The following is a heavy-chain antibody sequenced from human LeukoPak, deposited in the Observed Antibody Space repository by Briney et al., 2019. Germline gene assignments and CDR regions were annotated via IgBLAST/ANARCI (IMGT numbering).Heavy chain of an antibody. J-gene: IGHJ5*02. Sequence: GGSLRLSCAASGFTFSSYEMNWVRQAPGKGLEWVANIKQDGSEKYYVDSVKGRFTISRDNAKNSLYLQMNSLRAEDTAVYYCASRRTTVTAYNWFDPWGQGTLVTVSS. V-gene: IGHV3-7*01. D-gene: IGHD4-11*01. CDR3: ASRRTTVTAYNWFDP. CDR2: IKQDGSEK. CDR1: GFTFSSYE.